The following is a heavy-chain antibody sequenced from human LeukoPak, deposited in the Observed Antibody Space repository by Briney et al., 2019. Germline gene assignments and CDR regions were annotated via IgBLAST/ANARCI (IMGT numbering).Heavy chain of an antibody. V-gene: IGHV1-18*01. Sequence: AASVKVSCKASGYTFTSYGISWVRQAPGQGLEWMGWISAYNGNTNYAQNLQGRVTMTTDTSPSTAYMELKRLRSDDTAVYYCARGGHRRYYYTSGSAFGPWGQGPLVTVSS. CDR1: GYTFTSYG. CDR2: ISAYNGNT. CDR3: ARGGHRRYYYTSGSAFGP. D-gene: IGHD3-10*01. J-gene: IGHJ5*02.